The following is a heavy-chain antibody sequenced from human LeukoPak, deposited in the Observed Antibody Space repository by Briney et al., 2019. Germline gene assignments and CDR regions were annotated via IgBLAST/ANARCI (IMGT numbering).Heavy chain of an antibody. CDR1: GFTLSLYG. CDR3: VRDPSSVRLPFGS. V-gene: IGHV3-48*01. CDR2: ISASSSGI. J-gene: IGHJ4*02. Sequence: GGSLRLSCAVSGFTLSLYGMNWVRQAPGKRLEWISHISASSSGIFYADSVKGRFITSRDNTRSSLYLQMNSLRAEDTAVYYCVRDPSSVRLPFGSWGQGTLVTVSS. D-gene: IGHD6-6*01.